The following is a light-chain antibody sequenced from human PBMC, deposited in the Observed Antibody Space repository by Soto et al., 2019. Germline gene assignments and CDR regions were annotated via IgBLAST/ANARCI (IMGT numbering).Light chain of an antibody. V-gene: IGKV1-5*03. CDR1: QSISTW. CDR2: KAS. CDR3: QPYHSNSRT. Sequence: DIPMTQSPSTLSASVGDRVTITCRASQSISTWLAWYQQKPGKAPRLLIYKASSLQSGVPSRFSGSGSGTEFTLTIRSLQADDFATYYRQPYHSNSRTFGQGTKLEIK. J-gene: IGKJ1*01.